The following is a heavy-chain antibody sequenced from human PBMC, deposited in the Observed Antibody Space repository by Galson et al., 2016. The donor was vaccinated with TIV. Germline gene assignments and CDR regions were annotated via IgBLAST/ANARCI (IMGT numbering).Heavy chain of an antibody. V-gene: IGHV1-69*13. D-gene: IGHD3-3*01. CDR3: ARGKERVINYYYYIVV. CDR1: GGTFSSYG. J-gene: IGHJ6*03. Sequence: SVKVSCKASGGTFSSYGISWVRQAPGQGLEWMGGINPVFGIPNYAQKFQGRVTITADESTSTAYMELTSLRSEGTAVYYCARGKERVINYYYYIVVWGKGTTFTVSS. CDR2: INPVFGIP.